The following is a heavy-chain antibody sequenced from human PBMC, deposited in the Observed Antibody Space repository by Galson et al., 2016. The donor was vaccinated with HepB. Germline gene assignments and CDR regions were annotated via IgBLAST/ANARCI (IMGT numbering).Heavy chain of an antibody. J-gene: IGHJ4*02. CDR2: INGDGSRT. D-gene: IGHD3-10*01. CDR3: ARGHVNVWTRGFDY. V-gene: IGHV3-74*01. CDR1: GFTFSSYW. Sequence: SLRLSCAVSGFTFSSYWMHWVRQASGKGLVWVSRINGDGSRTTFADSVKGRFTISRDNAKNTLYLQMNSLRAEDTAVYYCARGHVNVWTRGFDYWGQGTLVTVSS.